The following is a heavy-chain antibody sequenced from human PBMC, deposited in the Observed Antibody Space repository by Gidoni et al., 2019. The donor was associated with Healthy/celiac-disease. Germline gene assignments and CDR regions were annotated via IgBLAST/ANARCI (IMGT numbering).Heavy chain of an antibody. CDR1: GFNFSSYG. V-gene: IGHV3-33*01. Sequence: QVQLVESGGGVVQPGRSLRLSWSASGFNFSSYGMPWVRQAPGKGLEWVAVIWYDGSNKYYADSVKGRFTISRDNSKNTLYLQMNSLRAEDTAVYYCARDDPFDYWGQGTLVTVSS. CDR3: ARDDPFDY. CDR2: IWYDGSNK. J-gene: IGHJ4*02.